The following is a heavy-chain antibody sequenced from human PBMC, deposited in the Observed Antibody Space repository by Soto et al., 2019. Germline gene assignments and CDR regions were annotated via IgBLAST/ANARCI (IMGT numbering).Heavy chain of an antibody. CDR3: ARTHYGDYFDY. CDR2: IWYNGSNK. CDR1: GFTFSSYG. Sequence: QVQLVESGGGVVQPGRSLRLSCAASGFTFSSYGIHLVRQAPGKGLEWVAVIWYNGSNKYYADSVKGRFTISRDNSKNTLYLQMNSLRAEDTAVYYCARTHYGDYFDYWGQGTLVTVSS. D-gene: IGHD4-17*01. J-gene: IGHJ4*02. V-gene: IGHV3-33*01.